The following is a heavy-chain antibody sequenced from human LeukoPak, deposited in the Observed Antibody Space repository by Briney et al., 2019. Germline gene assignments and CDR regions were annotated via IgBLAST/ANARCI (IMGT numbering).Heavy chain of an antibody. J-gene: IGHJ4*02. D-gene: IGHD3-10*01. CDR3: AREGGGYCGSGSYGY. CDR2: IYYSGST. Sequence: SETLSLTCTVSGGSISSYYWSWIRQPPGKGLEWIGYIYYSGSTNYNPSLKSRVTISVDMSKNQFSLKLSSVTAADTAVYYCAREGGGYCGSGSYGYWGQGTLVTVSS. CDR1: GGSISSYY. V-gene: IGHV4-59*01.